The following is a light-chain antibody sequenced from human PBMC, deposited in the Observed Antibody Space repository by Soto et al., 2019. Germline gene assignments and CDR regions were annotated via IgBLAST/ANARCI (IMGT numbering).Light chain of an antibody. V-gene: IGKV3-20*01. Sequence: IVLTQSPGTLSLSPGERATLSCQASQSISSNYLAWYQQKPGQAPRLLISGASTRATGIPDRFSGSGSGTDFTLTIRRLEPEDFAVYYCQQFGTSPWTFGPGTKVDI. J-gene: IGKJ1*01. CDR1: QSISSNY. CDR2: GAS. CDR3: QQFGTSPWT.